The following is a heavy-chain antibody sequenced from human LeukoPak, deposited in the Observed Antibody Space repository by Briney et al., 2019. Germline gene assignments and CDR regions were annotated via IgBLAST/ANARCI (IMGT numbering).Heavy chain of an antibody. V-gene: IGHV3-23*01. CDR3: AREWGTTVTRDRLNYYYYYGMDV. CDR1: GFTFSSYA. CDR2: ISGSGGST. J-gene: IGHJ6*02. D-gene: IGHD4-17*01. Sequence: QAGGSLRLSCAASGFTFSSYAMSWVRQAPGKGLEWVSAISGSGGSTYYADSVKGRFTISRDNSKNTLYLQMNSLRAEDTAVYYCAREWGTTVTRDRLNYYYYYGMDVWGQGTTVTVSS.